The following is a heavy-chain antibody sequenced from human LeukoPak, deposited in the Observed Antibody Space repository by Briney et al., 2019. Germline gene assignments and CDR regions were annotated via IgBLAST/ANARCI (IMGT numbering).Heavy chain of an antibody. J-gene: IGHJ4*02. V-gene: IGHV4-34*01. CDR2: IKHSGSS. Sequence: SETLSLTCAVYGGSFSGHYWSWIRQPPGKGLEWIGEIKHSGSSNYNPSLKSRVTISLDTSKNQFSLKLSSVTAADTAVYYCASGPYYDSSGYSAPPDYWGQGTLVTVSS. D-gene: IGHD3-22*01. CDR3: ASGPYYDSSGYSAPPDY. CDR1: GGSFSGHY.